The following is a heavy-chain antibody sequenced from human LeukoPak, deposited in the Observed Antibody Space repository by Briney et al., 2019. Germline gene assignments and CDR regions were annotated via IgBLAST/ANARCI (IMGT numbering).Heavy chain of an antibody. D-gene: IGHD2-21*01. J-gene: IGHJ3*02. CDR3: ARDESGDNDAFDI. Sequence: GGSLRLSCAASGFTFSSYSMNWVRQAPEKGLEWVSSISTSGYIYYADSVKGRFTISRDNAKNSLYLQMNSLRVEDTAVYYCARDESGDNDAFDIWGQGTMVTVSS. CDR1: GFTFSSYS. V-gene: IGHV3-21*01. CDR2: ISTSGYI.